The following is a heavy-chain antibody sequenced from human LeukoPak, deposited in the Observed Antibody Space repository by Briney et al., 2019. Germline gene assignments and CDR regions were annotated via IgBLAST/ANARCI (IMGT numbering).Heavy chain of an antibody. CDR1: GGSISSYY. Sequence: SETLSLTCTVSGGSISSYYWSWIRQPPGKGLEWIGYVYYSGSTNYNPSLKSRVTISVDTSKNQFSLKLSSVTAADTAVYYCARQSYDSSGYPPVGAFDIWGQGTMVTVSS. CDR3: ARQSYDSSGYPPVGAFDI. CDR2: VYYSGST. J-gene: IGHJ3*02. D-gene: IGHD3-22*01. V-gene: IGHV4-59*08.